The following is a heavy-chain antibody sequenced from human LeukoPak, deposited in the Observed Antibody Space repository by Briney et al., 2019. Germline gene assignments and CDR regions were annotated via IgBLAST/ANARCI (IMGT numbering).Heavy chain of an antibody. J-gene: IGHJ3*02. CDR2: IYYSGSST. CDR3: ASVPGIAAAGPFDI. D-gene: IGHD6-13*01. Sequence: SETLSLTCTVSGGSMSGFFWTWIRQPPGRELEWIGSIYYSGSSTKYNPSLKSRVTISVDTSKNQFSLKLSSVTAADTAVYYCASVPGIAAAGPFDIWGQGTMVTVSS. CDR1: GGSMSGFF. V-gene: IGHV4-59*01.